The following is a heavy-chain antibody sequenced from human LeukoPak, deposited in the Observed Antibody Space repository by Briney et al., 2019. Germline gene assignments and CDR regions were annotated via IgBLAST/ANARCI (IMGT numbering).Heavy chain of an antibody. CDR3: ARDRRPYSSGYYWVYFDY. CDR2: IYHSGST. J-gene: IGHJ4*02. Sequence: PSQTLSLTCAVSGGSISSGGYSWSWIRQPPGKGLEWIGYIYHSGSTHYNPSLKSRVTISVDRSKNQFSLKLSSVTAADTAVYYCARDRRPYSSGYYWVYFDYWGQGTLVTVSS. D-gene: IGHD3-22*01. V-gene: IGHV4-30-2*01. CDR1: GGSISSGGYS.